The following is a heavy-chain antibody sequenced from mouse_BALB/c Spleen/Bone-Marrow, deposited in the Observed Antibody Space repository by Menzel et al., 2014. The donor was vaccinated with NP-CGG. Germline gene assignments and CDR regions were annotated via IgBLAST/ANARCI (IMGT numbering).Heavy chain of an antibody. CDR1: GNTFTSYY. CDR3: TREGDSPFAY. J-gene: IGHJ3*01. CDR2: INPSNGGT. Sequence: VQLQQSGAELVKPGASVKLSCKASGNTFTSYYMYWVKQRPGQGLERIGEINPSNGGTNFNEKFKSKATLTVDKSSSTAYMQLSSLTSEDSAVYYCTREGDSPFAYWGQGTLVTVSA. V-gene: IGHV1S81*02. D-gene: IGHD2-13*01.